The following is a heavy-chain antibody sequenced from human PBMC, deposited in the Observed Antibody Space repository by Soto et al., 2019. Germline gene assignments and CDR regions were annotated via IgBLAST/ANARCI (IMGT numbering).Heavy chain of an antibody. D-gene: IGHD3-3*01. CDR1: GFTFSSYW. CDR2: IKQDGSEK. CDR3: AREITIFGVVIIKGNYYYYGMDV. V-gene: IGHV3-7*01. Sequence: QTGGSLRLSCAASGFTFSSYWMSWVRQAPGKGLEWVANIKQDGSEKYYVDSVKGRFTISRDNAKNSLYLQMNSLRAEDTAVYYCAREITIFGVVIIKGNYYYYGMDVWGQGTTVAVSS. J-gene: IGHJ6*02.